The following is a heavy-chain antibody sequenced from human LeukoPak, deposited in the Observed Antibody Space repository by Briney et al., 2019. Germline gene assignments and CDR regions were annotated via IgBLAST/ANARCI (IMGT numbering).Heavy chain of an antibody. CDR2: IYHSGST. CDR1: GYSISSGYY. J-gene: IGHJ4*02. D-gene: IGHD1-7*01. CDR3: ARDHNWNYFL. Sequence: SETLSLTCAVSGYSISSGYYWGWIRQPPGKGLEWIGSIYHSGSTYYNPSLKSRVTISVDTSKTQFSLKLSSLTAADTAVYYCARDHNWNYFLWGQGTLVTVSS. V-gene: IGHV4-38-2*02.